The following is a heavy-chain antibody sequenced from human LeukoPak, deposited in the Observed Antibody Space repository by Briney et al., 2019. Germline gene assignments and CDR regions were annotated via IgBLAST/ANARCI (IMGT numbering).Heavy chain of an antibody. CDR1: GFTVSSNY. V-gene: IGHV3-66*01. Sequence: GGSLRLSCAASGFTVSSNYMSWVRQAPGKGLEWVSVIYSGGSTYYADSVKGRFTISRDNSKNTLYLQMNSLRAEDTAVYYCARTPRITMVRGVRPALLDYWGQGTLVTVSS. CDR2: IYSGGST. D-gene: IGHD3-10*01. CDR3: ARTPRITMVRGVRPALLDY. J-gene: IGHJ4*02.